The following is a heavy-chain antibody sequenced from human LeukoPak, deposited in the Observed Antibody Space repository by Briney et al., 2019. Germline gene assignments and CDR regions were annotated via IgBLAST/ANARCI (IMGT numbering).Heavy chain of an antibody. CDR3: ARVGDCSSASCAN. Sequence: GGSLRLSCAASGFTFDDYGMSWVRQAPGKGLEWVSGINWSGGSTSYADSVKGRFTISRDNAKNSLYLQMNSLRAEDTAVYYCARVGDCSSASCANWGQGTLVTVSS. J-gene: IGHJ4*02. CDR2: INWSGGST. CDR1: GFTFDDYG. V-gene: IGHV3-20*04. D-gene: IGHD2-2*01.